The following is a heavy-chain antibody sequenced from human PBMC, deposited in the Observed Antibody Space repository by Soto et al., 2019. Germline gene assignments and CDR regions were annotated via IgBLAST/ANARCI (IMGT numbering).Heavy chain of an antibody. Sequence: QVQLVQSGAEVKKPGASVKVSCKASGYTFTSYYMHWVRQAPGQGLEWMGIINPSGGSTSYAQKFQGKVTMTRDTSTSTVYMRMSSLRSEDTAVYYCARVSIAALAGGYYYSGMDVWGQGTTVTVSS. D-gene: IGHD6-6*01. CDR2: INPSGGST. CDR1: GYTFTSYY. J-gene: IGHJ6*02. V-gene: IGHV1-46*01. CDR3: ARVSIAALAGGYYYSGMDV.